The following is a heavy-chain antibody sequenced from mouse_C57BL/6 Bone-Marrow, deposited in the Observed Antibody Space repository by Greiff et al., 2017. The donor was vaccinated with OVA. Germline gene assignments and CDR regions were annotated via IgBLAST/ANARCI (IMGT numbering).Heavy chain of an antibody. Sequence: EVQLQQSGAELVRPGASVKLSCTASGFNIKDDYMHWVKQRPEQGLEWIGWIDPENGDTEYASKFQGKATITADTSSNTAYLQLSSLTSADTAVYYCTTYCNFDYWGQGTTLTVSS. CDR3: TTYCNFDY. V-gene: IGHV14-4*01. J-gene: IGHJ2*01. CDR2: IDPENGDT. CDR1: GFNIKDDY.